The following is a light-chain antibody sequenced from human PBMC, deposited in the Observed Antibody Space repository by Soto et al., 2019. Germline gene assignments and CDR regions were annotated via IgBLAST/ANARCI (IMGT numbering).Light chain of an antibody. CDR3: ATWDAIVIGWM. J-gene: IGLJ3*02. V-gene: IGLV1-44*01. CDR2: DNN. Sequence: QSLLIQPPSVSGTLGQRVTISCSGGRSNIGTNTVNWYQSVPGSAPKLLIYDNNRRPSGVPDRFSGSKSDTSASLAISGLQSEDETDYYCATWDAIVIGWMFGGGTKLTVL. CDR1: RSNIGTNT.